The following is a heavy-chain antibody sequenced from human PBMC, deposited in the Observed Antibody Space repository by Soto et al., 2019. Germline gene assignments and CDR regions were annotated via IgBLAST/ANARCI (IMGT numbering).Heavy chain of an antibody. V-gene: IGHV3-53*01. CDR3: ARLDSNYVHYFDY. Sequence: GGSLRLSCAASGFTVSSNYMSWVRQAPGKGLEWVSVIYSGGSTYYADSVKGRFTISRDNSKNTLYLQMNSLRAEDTAVYYCARLDSNYVHYFDYWGQGTLVTVSS. J-gene: IGHJ4*02. CDR1: GFTVSSNY. CDR2: IYSGGST. D-gene: IGHD4-4*01.